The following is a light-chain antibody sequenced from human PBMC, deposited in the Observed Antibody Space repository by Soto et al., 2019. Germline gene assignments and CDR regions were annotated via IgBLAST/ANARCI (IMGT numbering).Light chain of an antibody. CDR1: QSIGGF. CDR3: QQLGET. CDR2: AAS. V-gene: IGKV1-39*01. Sequence: DIQVTQSPSSLSVSVGDRVTITCRASQSIGGFLNWYQQKLGKAPKLLIYAASSLQSGVPSRFSGSGSGTDFTLTISSLQPEDFATYYCQQLGETFGPGTKVDIK. J-gene: IGKJ3*01.